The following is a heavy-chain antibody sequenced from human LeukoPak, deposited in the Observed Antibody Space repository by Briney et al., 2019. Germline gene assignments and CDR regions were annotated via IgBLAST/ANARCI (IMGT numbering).Heavy chain of an antibody. Sequence: PGGSLRLSCAASGFTFSSYGMHWVRQAPGKGLEWVAVIWYDGSNKYYADSVKGRFTISRDNSKNTLYLQMNSLRAEDTAVYYCARDKREQYSGSYYVSGLFDYWGQGTLVTVSS. V-gene: IGHV3-33*01. CDR2: IWYDGSNK. D-gene: IGHD1-26*01. J-gene: IGHJ4*02. CDR3: ARDKREQYSGSYYVSGLFDY. CDR1: GFTFSSYG.